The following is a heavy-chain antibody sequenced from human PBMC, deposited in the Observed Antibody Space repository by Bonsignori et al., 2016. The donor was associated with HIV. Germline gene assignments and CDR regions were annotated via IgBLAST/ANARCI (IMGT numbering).Heavy chain of an antibody. J-gene: IGHJ4*02. Sequence: WIRQPPGKGLEWVSTISSTGGATYYADSVKGRFTISRDNSKNTLYLQMSSLRSDDTAMYYCAKVSPFYFDYWGRGTLVTVSS. D-gene: IGHD3-16*01. CDR2: ISSTGGAT. CDR3: AKVSPFYFDY. V-gene: IGHV3-23*01.